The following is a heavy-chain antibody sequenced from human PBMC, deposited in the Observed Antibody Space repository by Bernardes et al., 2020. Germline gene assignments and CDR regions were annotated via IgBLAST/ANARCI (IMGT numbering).Heavy chain of an antibody. J-gene: IGHJ6*02. D-gene: IGHD3-16*01. Sequence: ASVKVSCKASGYTFNNYDINWVRQATGQGLEWMGWMNPNSGNTGSAQKFQGRVSMTRNTSISTAYMELSSLRSEDTAVYYCARGLLGYYYYGADVWGQGTTVTVSS. CDR3: ARGLLGYYYYGADV. V-gene: IGHV1-8*01. CDR1: GYTFNNYD. CDR2: MNPNSGNT.